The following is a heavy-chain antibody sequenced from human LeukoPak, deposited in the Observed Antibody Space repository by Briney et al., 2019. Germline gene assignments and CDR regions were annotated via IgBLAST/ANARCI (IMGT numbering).Heavy chain of an antibody. Sequence: GGSLRLSCAASGFTFSSDAMHWVRQSPGKGLEWVAFIWYDGSNEYYADSVKGRFTVSRDNSKNTLYLQMNSLRAEDTAVYYCAKDLGWIHFAYWGQGTLVTVSS. D-gene: IGHD5-18*01. CDR3: AKDLGWIHFAY. J-gene: IGHJ4*02. V-gene: IGHV3-30*02. CDR2: IWYDGSNE. CDR1: GFTFSSDA.